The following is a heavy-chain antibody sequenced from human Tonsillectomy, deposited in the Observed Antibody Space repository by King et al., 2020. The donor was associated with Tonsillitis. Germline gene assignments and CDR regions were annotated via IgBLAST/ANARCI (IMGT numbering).Heavy chain of an antibody. D-gene: IGHD5-12*01. CDR1: GFRFSNSA. J-gene: IGHJ3*02. CDR3: VKAFGWIGIPGNEYFDI. CDR2: LSVSGDPT. V-gene: IGHV3-23*04. Sequence: VQLVESGGGLVQPGGSLRLSCGASGFRFSNSAMTWVRQAPGKGLEWVSALSVSGDPTCYANSVKGRFTISRDNPENTLFMQVNSLRADDTAVYYCVKAFGWIGIPGNEYFDIWGQGTMVTVSS.